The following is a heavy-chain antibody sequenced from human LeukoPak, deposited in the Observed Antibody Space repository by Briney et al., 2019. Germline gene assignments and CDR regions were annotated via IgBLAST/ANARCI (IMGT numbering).Heavy chain of an antibody. J-gene: IGHJ4*02. D-gene: IGHD6-13*01. Sequence: SETLSLTCAVYGGSFSGYYWSWIRQPPGKGLEWIGEINHSGSTNYNPSLKSRVTISVDTSKNQFSLKLSSVTAADTAVYYCARASNRSSSWAELFDYWGQGTLVTVSS. CDR1: GGSFSGYY. V-gene: IGHV4-34*01. CDR3: ARASNRSSSWAELFDY. CDR2: INHSGST.